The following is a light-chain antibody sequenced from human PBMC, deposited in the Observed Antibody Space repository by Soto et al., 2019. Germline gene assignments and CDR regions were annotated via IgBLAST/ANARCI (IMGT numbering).Light chain of an antibody. V-gene: IGKV1-5*03. CDR3: QHYNSYSEA. CDR2: XXS. CDR1: QSISRR. Sequence: DIQMTQSPSTLSASVGDRVTITCRASQSISRRLAWYQKKTGXXXNXMXXXXSNLESXLQSSFSGSASGTEFTLTISSMQHDDFATYYCQHYNSYSEAFRQGTKVDIK. J-gene: IGKJ1*01.